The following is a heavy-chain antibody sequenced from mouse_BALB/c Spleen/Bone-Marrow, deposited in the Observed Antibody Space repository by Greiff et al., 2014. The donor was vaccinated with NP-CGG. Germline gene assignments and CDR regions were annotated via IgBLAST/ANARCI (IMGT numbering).Heavy chain of an antibody. CDR2: ISSGSSTI. CDR1: GFTFSSFG. Sequence: EVQVVESGGGLVQPGGSRKLSCAASGFTFSSFGMHWVRQAPEKGLEWVAYISSGSSTIYYADTVKGRFTISRDNPKNTLFLQMTSLRSEDTPMYYWARGGNFPCFPYWAKGLWSLSLQ. J-gene: IGHJ3*01. V-gene: IGHV5-17*02. CDR3: ARGGNFPCFPY. D-gene: IGHD2-1*01.